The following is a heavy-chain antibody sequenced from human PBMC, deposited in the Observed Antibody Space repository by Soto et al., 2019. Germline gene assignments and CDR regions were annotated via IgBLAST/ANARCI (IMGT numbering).Heavy chain of an antibody. CDR2: ISSSGSTI. V-gene: IGHV3-11*01. CDR1: GFTFSDYY. Sequence: PGGSLRLSCAASGFTFSDYYMSWIRQAPGKGLEWVSYISSSGSTIYYADTVKGRFTISRDNAKNSLYLQMNSLRAEDTALYYCARDTRTPAYHYHMDVWGKGNTVTVSS. J-gene: IGHJ6*03. CDR3: ARDTRTPAYHYHMDV.